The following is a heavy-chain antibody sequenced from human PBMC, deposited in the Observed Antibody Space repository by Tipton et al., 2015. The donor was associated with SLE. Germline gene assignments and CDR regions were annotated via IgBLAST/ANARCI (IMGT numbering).Heavy chain of an antibody. Sequence: TLSLTCAVSSYSISSAYYWGWIRQPPGKGLEWIGSIYHSGSTYYNPSPKSRVTILVDTSKNQFSLNLSSVTAADTAVYYCAARYAYNYYYGMDVWGQGTTVTVSS. CDR2: IYHSGST. D-gene: IGHD2-8*01. CDR1: SYSISSAYY. V-gene: IGHV4-38-2*01. CDR3: AARYAYNYYYGMDV. J-gene: IGHJ6*02.